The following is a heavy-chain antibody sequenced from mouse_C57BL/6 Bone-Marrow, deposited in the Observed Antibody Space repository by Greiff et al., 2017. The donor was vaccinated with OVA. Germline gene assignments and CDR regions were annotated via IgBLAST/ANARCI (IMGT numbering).Heavy chain of an antibody. Sequence: VQLQQPGAELVKPGASVKLSCKTSGYTFTSYWMHWVKQRPGQGLEWIGMIHPNSGSTNYNEKFKSKATLTVDKSSSTAYMQLSSLTSEDSAVYYCARGGFYYSNYVGWYFDVWGTGPTVTVSS. CDR1: GYTFTSYW. CDR3: ARGGFYYSNYVGWYFDV. D-gene: IGHD2-5*01. V-gene: IGHV1-64*01. CDR2: IHPNSGST. J-gene: IGHJ1*03.